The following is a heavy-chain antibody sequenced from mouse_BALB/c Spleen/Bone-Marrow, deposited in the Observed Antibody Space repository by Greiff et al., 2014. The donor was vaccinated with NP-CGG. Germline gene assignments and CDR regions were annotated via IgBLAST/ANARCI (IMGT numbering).Heavy chain of an antibody. CDR1: GYTFINYV. CDR2: INPYYDVT. Sequence: EVQLQQSGPELVKPGASVKMSCKASGYTFINYVMHWVKQKPGQGPEWIGYINPYYDVTKYNEKFKGKATLTSDKSSSTAYMELSSLTSEDSAVYYCARGVDFDYWGQGTTLTVSS. CDR3: ARGVDFDY. V-gene: IGHV1-14*01. J-gene: IGHJ2*01.